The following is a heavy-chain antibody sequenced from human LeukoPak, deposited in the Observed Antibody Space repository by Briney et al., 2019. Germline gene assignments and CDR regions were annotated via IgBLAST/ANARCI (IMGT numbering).Heavy chain of an antibody. CDR3: ARVVYPSGGYYFDY. J-gene: IGHJ4*02. CDR1: GFTVSSNY. Sequence: GGSLRLSCVASGFTVSSNYMSWVRQAPGRGLEWVSVIYSGGNTYYADSVKGGFTISRDKSKNTLYLQMNSLRAEDTAVYYCARVVYPSGGYYFDYWGQGTLVTVSS. CDR2: IYSGGNT. D-gene: IGHD6-19*01. V-gene: IGHV3-66*01.